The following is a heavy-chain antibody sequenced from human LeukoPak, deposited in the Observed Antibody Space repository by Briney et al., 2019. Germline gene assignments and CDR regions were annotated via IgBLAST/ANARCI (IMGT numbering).Heavy chain of an antibody. CDR2: INHSGST. J-gene: IGHJ1*01. V-gene: IGHV4-34*01. D-gene: IGHD3-22*01. Sequence: SETVSLTCAVYGGSFSGYYWSWIRQPPGKGLEWIGEINHSGSTNYNPSLKSRVTISVYTSKNQFSLKLSSVTAADTAVYYCARLKYYYDSSGYRAEYFQHWGQGTLVTVSS. CDR3: ARLKYYYDSSGYRAEYFQH. CDR1: GGSFSGYY.